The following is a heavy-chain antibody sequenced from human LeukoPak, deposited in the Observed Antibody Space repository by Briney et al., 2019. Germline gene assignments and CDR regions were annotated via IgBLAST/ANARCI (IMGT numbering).Heavy chain of an antibody. CDR3: ARGGQRWLQFPYDY. V-gene: IGHV1-46*01. D-gene: IGHD5-24*01. J-gene: IGHJ4*02. Sequence: ASVKVSCKASGHTFTNYHIHWVRQAPGQGLEWMGILTPRGDITNYAQKFQGRVTMTRDTSTSTIYMELSSLRSEDTAVYSCARGGQRWLQFPYDYWGQGTVVTVSS. CDR2: LTPRGDIT. CDR1: GHTFTNYH.